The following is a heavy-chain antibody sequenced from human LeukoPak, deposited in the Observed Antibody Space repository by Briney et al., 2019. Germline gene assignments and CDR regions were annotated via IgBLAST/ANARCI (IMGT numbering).Heavy chain of an antibody. V-gene: IGHV1-18*01. J-gene: IGHJ4*02. CDR2: ISAYNGNT. Sequence: ASVKVSCKASGYTFTSYGIGWVRQAPGQGLEWMGWISAYNGNTNYAQKLQGRVTMTTDTSTSTAYMELRSLRSDDTAVYYCARPESTAMGSPLPDYWGQGTLVTVSS. D-gene: IGHD5-18*01. CDR1: GYTFTSYG. CDR3: ARPESTAMGSPLPDY.